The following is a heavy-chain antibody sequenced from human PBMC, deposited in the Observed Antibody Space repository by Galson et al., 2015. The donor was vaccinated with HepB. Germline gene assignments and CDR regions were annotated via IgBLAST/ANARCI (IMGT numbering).Heavy chain of an antibody. V-gene: IGHV1-69*04. CDR3: ARDHSAMPQQLVRVLYYYYGMDV. D-gene: IGHD6-13*01. CDR1: GGTFSSYT. CDR2: IIPILGIA. J-gene: IGHJ6*02. Sequence: SVKVSCKASGGTFSSYTISWVRQAPGQGLEWMGRIIPILGIANYAQKFQGRVTITADKSTSTAYMELSSLRSEDTAVYYCARDHSAMPQQLVRVLYYYYGMDVWGQGTTVTVSS.